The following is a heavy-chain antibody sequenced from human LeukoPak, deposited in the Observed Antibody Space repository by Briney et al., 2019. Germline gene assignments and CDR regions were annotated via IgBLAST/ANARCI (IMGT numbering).Heavy chain of an antibody. V-gene: IGHV4-38-2*01. CDR2: FYHPGNT. J-gene: IGHJ4*02. D-gene: IGHD5-18*01. CDR3: ANVNTATAAYFDY. Sequence: SETLSLTCAVSSSSFSTSDRWGSIRQPPGKGLEWIGTFYHPGNTYYNPSLKSRVTISVDPSKNQFSLNLTSVTAANTAVYYCANVNTATAAYFDYWGQGTLVTVSS. CDR1: SSSFSTSDR.